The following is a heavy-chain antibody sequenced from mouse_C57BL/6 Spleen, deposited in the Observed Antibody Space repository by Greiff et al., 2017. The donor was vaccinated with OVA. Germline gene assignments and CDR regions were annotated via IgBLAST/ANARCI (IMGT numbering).Heavy chain of an antibody. CDR2: ISYDGSN. CDR3: ARDPVVGDAMDY. CDR1: GYSITSGYY. Sequence: EVQLQESGPGLVKPSQSLSLTCSVTGYSITSGYYWNWIRQFPGNKLEWMGYISYDGSNNYNPSLKNRISITRDTSKNQFFLKLNSVTTEDTATYYCARDPVVGDAMDYWGQGTSVTVSS. V-gene: IGHV3-6*01. D-gene: IGHD1-1*01. J-gene: IGHJ4*01.